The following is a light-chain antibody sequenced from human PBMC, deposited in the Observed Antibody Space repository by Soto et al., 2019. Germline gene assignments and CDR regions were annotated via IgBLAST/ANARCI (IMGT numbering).Light chain of an antibody. CDR1: QSISRN. CDR2: GAS. Sequence: EIVMTQSPAGLSASPGERATLSCRASQSISRNLAWYQQKPGQAPRLLIYGASNRATGIPARFSGSGSGTDFTLTISSLEPEDFAVYYCQQRSNWPPAFGQGTRLEIK. J-gene: IGKJ5*01. CDR3: QQRSNWPPA. V-gene: IGKV3-11*01.